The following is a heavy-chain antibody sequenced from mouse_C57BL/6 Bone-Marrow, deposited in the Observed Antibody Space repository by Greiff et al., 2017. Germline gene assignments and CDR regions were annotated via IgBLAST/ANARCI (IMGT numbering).Heavy chain of an antibody. CDR3: ARHDAGDYFDY. V-gene: IGHV5-6*03. J-gene: IGHJ2*01. Sequence: EVKLMESGGGLVQPGESLKLSCAASGFTFSSYGMSWVRQTPDKRLEWVATISSGGSYTYYPDSVKGRFTISRDNAKNTLYLQMSSLKSEDTAMYYCARHDAGDYFDYWGQGTTLTVSS. CDR1: GFTFSSYG. CDR2: ISSGGSYT.